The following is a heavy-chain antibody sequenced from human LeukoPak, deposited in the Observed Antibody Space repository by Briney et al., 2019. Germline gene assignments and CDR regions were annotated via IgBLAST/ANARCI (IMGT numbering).Heavy chain of an antibody. J-gene: IGHJ4*02. Sequence: SVKVSCKASGGTCSSYAISWVRQAPGQGPEWMGGIIPIFGTANYAQKFQGRVTITADESTSTAYMELSSLRSEDTAVYYCARGPRPLHYYDSSGYYQGLDYWGQGTLVTVSS. CDR2: IIPIFGTA. V-gene: IGHV1-69*13. D-gene: IGHD3-22*01. CDR3: ARGPRPLHYYDSSGYYQGLDY. CDR1: GGTCSSYA.